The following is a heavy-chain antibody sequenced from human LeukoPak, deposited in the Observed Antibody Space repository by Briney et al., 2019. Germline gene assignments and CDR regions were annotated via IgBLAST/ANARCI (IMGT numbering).Heavy chain of an antibody. V-gene: IGHV3-9*01. D-gene: IGHD3-10*01. CDR2: ISWNSGSI. Sequence: GRSLRLSCAASGFTFDDYAMHWVRQAPGKGLEWVSGISWNSGSIGYADSVKGRFTISRDNAKNSLYLQMNSLRAEDTALYYCAKDIAVLVPGDAFDIWGQGTMVTVSS. J-gene: IGHJ3*02. CDR1: GFTFDDYA. CDR3: AKDIAVLVPGDAFDI.